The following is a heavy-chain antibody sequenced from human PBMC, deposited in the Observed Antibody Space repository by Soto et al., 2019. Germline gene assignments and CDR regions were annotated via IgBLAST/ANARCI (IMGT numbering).Heavy chain of an antibody. CDR1: GVSISSGNW. D-gene: IGHD3-10*01. Sequence: SETLSLTCAVSGVSISSGNWWTWVRQSPPRGLEYIGEIFHDGTANYYPSFERRVAISVDTSKNQFSLKLTSVTAADTAIYFCARLVYDTRLNYMYFDFWGQGTLVTVS. J-gene: IGHJ4*02. CDR2: IFHDGTA. V-gene: IGHV4-4*02. CDR3: ARLVYDTRLNYMYFDF.